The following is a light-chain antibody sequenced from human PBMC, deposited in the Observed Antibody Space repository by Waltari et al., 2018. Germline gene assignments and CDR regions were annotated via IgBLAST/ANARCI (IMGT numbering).Light chain of an antibody. CDR2: GAS. J-gene: IGKJ1*01. V-gene: IGKV3-15*01. CDR3: QQYNDWPRT. CDR1: QSVSSN. Sequence: EIVMTQSPATLSVSPGERATLSCRASQSVSSNLAWYQQKPGQSPRLLIHGASTRATGIAASFSGSGSGTEFTLTISSLQSEDFALYYCQQYNDWPRTFGQGTKVEI.